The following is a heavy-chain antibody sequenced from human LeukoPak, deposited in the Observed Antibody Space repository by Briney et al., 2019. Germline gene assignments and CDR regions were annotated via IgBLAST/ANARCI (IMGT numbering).Heavy chain of an antibody. CDR3: AKDSYEGY. V-gene: IGHV3-23*01. CDR2: ISGSGGST. J-gene: IGHJ4*02. Sequence: GGSLRLSCVASGFTFSSSAMSWVRQAPGKGLEWVSGISGSGGSTYYAESVKGRFTNSRDNSKNTLYLQMNSLRAEDTAVYYCAKDSYEGYWGQGTLVTVSS. CDR1: GFTFSSSA. D-gene: IGHD5-12*01.